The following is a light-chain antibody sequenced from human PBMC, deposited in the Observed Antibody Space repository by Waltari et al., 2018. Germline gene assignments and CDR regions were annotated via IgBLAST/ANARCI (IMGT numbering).Light chain of an antibody. Sequence: QSVLTQPPSVSAAPGQEVTISCAGTTSNIGIRYVSVSQHLPGTAPKPLIDEDYKRPSGIPDRFSGSKSGTSASLAITGLQTGDEADYYCGAWDSSLRSWLFGGGTKVTAL. J-gene: IGLJ3*02. V-gene: IGLV1-51*02. CDR3: GAWDSSLRSWL. CDR1: TSNIGIRY. CDR2: EDY.